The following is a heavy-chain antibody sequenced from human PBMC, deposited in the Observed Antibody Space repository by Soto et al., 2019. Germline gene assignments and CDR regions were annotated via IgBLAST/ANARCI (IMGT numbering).Heavy chain of an antibody. Sequence: QVQLVESGGGVVQPGRSLRLSCAASGFTFSSYGMHWVRQAPGKGLEWVAGISYDGSNKYYADSVKGPFTISRDNSKNTLYLQMNSLRAEDTAVYYCAKAPPYSSGFDYWGQGTLVTVSS. D-gene: IGHD6-19*01. CDR3: AKAPPYSSGFDY. J-gene: IGHJ4*02. CDR1: GFTFSSYG. CDR2: ISYDGSNK. V-gene: IGHV3-30*18.